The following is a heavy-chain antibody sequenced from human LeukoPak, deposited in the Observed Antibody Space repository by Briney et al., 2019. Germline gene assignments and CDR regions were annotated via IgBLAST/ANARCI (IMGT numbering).Heavy chain of an antibody. CDR3: ARVRPDCGGDYYSGYYFDY. J-gene: IGHJ4*02. CDR1: GYTFTSYG. D-gene: IGHD2-21*02. Sequence: GASVTVSCKASGYTFTSYGVSWVRQAPGQGLEWMGWISAYNGNTNYAQKLQGRVTMTTDTSTSTAYMELRSLRSDDTAVYYCARVRPDCGGDYYSGYYFDYWGQGTLVTVSS. V-gene: IGHV1-18*01. CDR2: ISAYNGNT.